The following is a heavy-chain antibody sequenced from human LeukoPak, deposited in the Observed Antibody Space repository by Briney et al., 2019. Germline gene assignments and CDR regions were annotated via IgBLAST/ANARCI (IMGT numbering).Heavy chain of an antibody. CDR2: IYYSGST. D-gene: IGHD3-9*01. CDR1: GGFISSYY. Sequence: SETLSLTCTVSGGFISSYYWSWIRQPPGKGLEWIGSIYYSGSTYYNPSLKSRVTISVDTSKNQFSLKLSSVTAADTAVYYCARLPYYDILGVDYWGQGTLVTVSS. CDR3: ARLPYYDILGVDY. V-gene: IGHV4-59*05. J-gene: IGHJ4*02.